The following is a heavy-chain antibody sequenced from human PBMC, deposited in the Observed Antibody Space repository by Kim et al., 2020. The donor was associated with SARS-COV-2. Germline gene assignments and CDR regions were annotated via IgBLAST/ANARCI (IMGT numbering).Heavy chain of an antibody. V-gene: IGHV3-53*01. CDR3: ARYYDKSGYYPGAFDI. D-gene: IGHD3-22*01. CDR1: GFTVSSNY. CDR2: IYSTGTT. J-gene: IGHJ3*02. Sequence: GGSLRLSCAASGFTVSSNYMNWVRQASGKGLEWVSIIYSTGTTHYADSVKGRFTISRDNSKNTLYLQMNSLRAEDTAVYYCARYYDKSGYYPGAFDIWGQGAMVTVSP.